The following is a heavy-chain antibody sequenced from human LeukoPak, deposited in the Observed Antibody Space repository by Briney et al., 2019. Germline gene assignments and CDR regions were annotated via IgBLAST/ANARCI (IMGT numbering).Heavy chain of an antibody. V-gene: IGHV3-30-3*01. CDR2: ISYDGSNK. J-gene: IGHJ3*02. Sequence: GGSLRLSCAASGFTFSSYAMHWVRQAPGKGLEWVAVISYDGSNKYYADSVEGRFTISRDNSKNTLYLQMNSLRAEDTAVYYCARGVVVLHWRDAFDIWGQGTMVTVSS. CDR3: ARGVVVLHWRDAFDI. CDR1: GFTFSSYA. D-gene: IGHD2-21*01.